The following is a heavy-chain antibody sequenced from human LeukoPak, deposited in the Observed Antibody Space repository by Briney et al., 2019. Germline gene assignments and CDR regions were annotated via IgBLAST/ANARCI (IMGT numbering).Heavy chain of an antibody. CDR2: IYYSGST. D-gene: IGHD3-10*01. CDR1: GGSISSSSYY. V-gene: IGHV4-39*07. J-gene: IGHJ4*02. CDR3: ARPRSGSYYKAFDY. Sequence: SETLSLTCTVSGGSISSSSYYWGWIRQPPGKGLEWIGGIYYSGSTYYNPSLKSRVTISVDTSKNQFSLKLSSVTAADTAVYYCARPRSGSYYKAFDYWGQGTLVTVSS.